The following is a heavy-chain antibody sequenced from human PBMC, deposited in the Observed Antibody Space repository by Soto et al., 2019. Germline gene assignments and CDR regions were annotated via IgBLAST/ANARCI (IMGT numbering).Heavy chain of an antibody. J-gene: IGHJ3*02. Sequence: GESLKISCKGSGYSFTSYWIGWVRQMPGKGLEWMGIIYPGDSDTRYSPSFQGQVTISADKSISTAYLQWSSLKASDTAMYYCARSESLYYDFWSGYYPDAFDIWGQGTMVTVSS. V-gene: IGHV5-51*01. CDR3: ARSESLYYDFWSGYYPDAFDI. D-gene: IGHD3-3*01. CDR2: IYPGDSDT. CDR1: GYSFTSYW.